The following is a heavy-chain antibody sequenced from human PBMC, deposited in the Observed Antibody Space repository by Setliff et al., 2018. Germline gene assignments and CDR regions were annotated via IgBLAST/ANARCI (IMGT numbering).Heavy chain of an antibody. V-gene: IGHV3-66*01. CDR3: ACPDILTGLSDY. D-gene: IGHD3-9*01. J-gene: IGHJ4*02. Sequence: GGSLRLSCAASGFTVRSYYMTWVRQAPGKGLEWVSVIYTGGSTYYADSVKGRFTISRDNAKKSLYLQMNSLRAEDTAVYYCACPDILTGLSDYWGQGTLVTVSS. CDR1: GFTVRSYY. CDR2: IYTGGST.